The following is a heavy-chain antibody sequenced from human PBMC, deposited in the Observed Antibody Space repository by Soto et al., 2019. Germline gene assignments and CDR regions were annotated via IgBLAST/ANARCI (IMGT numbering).Heavy chain of an antibody. V-gene: IGHV3-33*01. CDR2: IWYDGSNK. Sequence: QVQLVESGGGVVQPGRSLRLSCAASGFTFSSYGMHWVRQAPGKGLEWVAVIWYDGSNKYYADSVKGRFTISRDNSKNTLDLQMNSLRAEDTAVYYCARGGPTTYWYFDLWGRGTLVTVSS. J-gene: IGHJ2*01. CDR3: ARGGPTTYWYFDL. D-gene: IGHD1-1*01. CDR1: GFTFSSYG.